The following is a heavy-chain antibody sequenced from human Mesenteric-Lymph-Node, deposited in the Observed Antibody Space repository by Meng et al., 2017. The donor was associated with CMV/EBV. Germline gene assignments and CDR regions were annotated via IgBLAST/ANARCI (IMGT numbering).Heavy chain of an antibody. Sequence: GESLRLSCAASGFTFSSYGMHWVRQAPGKGLEWVAFIRYDGSNKNYADSVKGRFTISRDNSKNTLYLQMNSLRAEDTAVYYCAKDLVPAAISSYGMDVWGQGTTVTVSS. D-gene: IGHD2-2*02. CDR2: IRYDGSNK. CDR3: AKDLVPAAISSYGMDV. V-gene: IGHV3-30*02. J-gene: IGHJ6*02. CDR1: GFTFSSYG.